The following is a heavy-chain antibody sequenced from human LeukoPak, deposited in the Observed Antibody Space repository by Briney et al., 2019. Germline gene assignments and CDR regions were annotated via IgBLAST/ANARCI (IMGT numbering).Heavy chain of an antibody. CDR3: ARDAALIVGATTLNWFDP. CDR1: GYTFTGYY. Sequence: GASVKVSCKASGYTFTGYYMHWVRQAPGQGLEWMGWINPNSGGTNYAQKFQGRVTMTRDTSISTAYMELSRLRSDDTAVYYCARDAALIVGATTLNWFDPWRQGTLVTVSS. CDR2: INPNSGGT. V-gene: IGHV1-2*02. D-gene: IGHD1-26*01. J-gene: IGHJ5*02.